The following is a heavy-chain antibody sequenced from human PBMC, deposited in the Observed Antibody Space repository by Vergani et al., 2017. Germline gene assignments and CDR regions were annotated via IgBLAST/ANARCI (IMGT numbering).Heavy chain of an antibody. Sequence: EVQLVESGGGLVQPGRSLRLSCAASGFTFDDYAMHWVRQAPGKGLEWVSGISWNSGSIGYADSVKGRFTISRDNAKNSLYLQMNSLRDEDTAVYYCASKYYYDSRGGYWGQGTLVTVSS. V-gene: IGHV3-9*01. CDR2: ISWNSGSI. J-gene: IGHJ4*02. CDR3: ASKYYYDSRGGY. CDR1: GFTFDDYA. D-gene: IGHD3-22*01.